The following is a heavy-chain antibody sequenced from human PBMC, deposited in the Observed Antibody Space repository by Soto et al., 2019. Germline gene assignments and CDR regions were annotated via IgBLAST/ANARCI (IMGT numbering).Heavy chain of an antibody. J-gene: IGHJ5*02. D-gene: IGHD7-27*01. Sequence: PGGSLRLSCAASGFTFSSYAMSWVRQAPGKGLEWVSAISGSGGSTYYADSVKGRFTISRDNSKNTLYLQMNSLRAEDTAVYYCSKDLGVGRHNWFDLWAQGTLVTVSS. CDR2: ISGSGGST. CDR3: SKDLGVGRHNWFDL. V-gene: IGHV3-23*01. CDR1: GFTFSSYA.